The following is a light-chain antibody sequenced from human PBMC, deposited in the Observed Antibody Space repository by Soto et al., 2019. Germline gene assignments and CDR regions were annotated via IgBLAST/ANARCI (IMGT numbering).Light chain of an antibody. CDR3: AAWDDSLTGPVV. Sequence: QSVLTQPPSASGTPGQRVTISCSGSGSDIGGNTVNWYQQLPGTAPKLLIYSDNRRPSGVPDRFSGSKSGTSASLAISGLQSEDEANYYCAAWDDSLTGPVVFGGGTQLTVL. CDR1: GSDIGGNT. J-gene: IGLJ2*01. V-gene: IGLV1-44*01. CDR2: SDN.